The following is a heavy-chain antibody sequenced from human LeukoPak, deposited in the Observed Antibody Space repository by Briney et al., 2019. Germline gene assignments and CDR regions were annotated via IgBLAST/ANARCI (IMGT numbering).Heavy chain of an antibody. CDR3: ARDRRRIDY. J-gene: IGHJ4*02. Sequence: GGSLRLSCAASGFTVSSSYMTWVRQAPGKGLEWVSVIYSGGTTYYADSVKGRFTISRDNSKNTLYLQMNSLRAEDTAVYYCARDRRRIDYWGQGTLVTVSS. CDR1: GFTVSSSY. V-gene: IGHV3-66*01. CDR2: IYSGGTT.